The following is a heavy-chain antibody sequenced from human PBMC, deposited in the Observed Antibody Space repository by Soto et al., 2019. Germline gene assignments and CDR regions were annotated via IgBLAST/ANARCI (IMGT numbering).Heavy chain of an antibody. D-gene: IGHD3-22*01. J-gene: IGHJ5*02. V-gene: IGHV4-31*03. CDR2: MYHSGTT. CDR1: GDSITSAGYY. CDR3: ASYKGDTRLFDP. Sequence: QVQLQESGPGLLKPSETLSLTCTVSGDSITSAGYYWSWIRQHPGKGLEWFGYMYHSGTTYYNPSIRSRVTISVDTSKNQFSLKLTSVTAADTAMYYCASYKGDTRLFDPRGRGTLVTVSS.